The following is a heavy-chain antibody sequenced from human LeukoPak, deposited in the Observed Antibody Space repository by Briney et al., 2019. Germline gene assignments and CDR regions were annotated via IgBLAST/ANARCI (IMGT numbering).Heavy chain of an antibody. CDR2: IYSGGST. J-gene: IGHJ4*02. CDR3: ARWSDARNFDY. CDR1: GFAFSTYA. V-gene: IGHV3-53*01. Sequence: GGSLRLSCAASGFAFSTYAMSWVRQAPGKGLEWVSVIYSGGSTYYADSVKGRFTISRDNSKNTLYLQMNSLRAEDTAVYYCARWSDARNFDYWGQGTLVTVSS. D-gene: IGHD3-3*01.